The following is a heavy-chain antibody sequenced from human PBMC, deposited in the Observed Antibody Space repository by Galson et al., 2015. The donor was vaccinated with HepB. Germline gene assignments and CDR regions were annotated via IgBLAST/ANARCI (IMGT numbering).Heavy chain of an antibody. J-gene: IGHJ5*02. CDR1: GYTFTGYY. V-gene: IGHV1-2*02. CDR2: INPHSGGT. Sequence: SVKVSCKASGYTFTGYYIHWVRQVPGQGLEWMGWINPHSGGTNYAQKFQGRVTMTRDTSISTAYMELSSLRSDDTAVYYCASAAWTSPSSCSPDVPGGQRTPVTASS. D-gene: IGHD2-15*01. CDR3: ASAAWTSPSSCSPDVP.